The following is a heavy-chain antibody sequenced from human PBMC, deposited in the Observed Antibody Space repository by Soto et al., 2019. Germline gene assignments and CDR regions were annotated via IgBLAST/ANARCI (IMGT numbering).Heavy chain of an antibody. CDR2: INAGNGNT. J-gene: IGHJ4*02. CDR1: GYTFTSYA. CDR3: ARDHGDGDYVFDY. Sequence: ASVKVSCKASGYTFTSYAMHWVRQAPGQRLEWMGWINAGNGNTKYSQKFQGRVTITRDTSASTAYMELRSLRSDDTAVYYCARDHGDGDYVFDYWGQGTLVTVSS. D-gene: IGHD4-17*01. V-gene: IGHV1-3*01.